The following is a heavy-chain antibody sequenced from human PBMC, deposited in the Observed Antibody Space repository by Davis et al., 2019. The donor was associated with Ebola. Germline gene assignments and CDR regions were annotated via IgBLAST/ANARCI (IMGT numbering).Heavy chain of an antibody. CDR1: GFTFSSYG. CDR2: ISGSGGST. V-gene: IGHV3-NL1*01. Sequence: GESLKISCAASGFTFSSYGMHWVRQAPGKGLEWVSAISGSGGSTYYADSVKGRFTISRDNSKNTLYLQMNSLRAEDTAVYYCARGDSEWELLYYYGMDVWGQGTTVTVSS. CDR3: ARGDSEWELLYYYGMDV. J-gene: IGHJ6*02. D-gene: IGHD1-26*01.